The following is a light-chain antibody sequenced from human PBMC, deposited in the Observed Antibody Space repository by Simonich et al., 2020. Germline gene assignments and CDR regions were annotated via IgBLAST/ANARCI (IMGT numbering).Light chain of an antibody. J-gene: IGKJ1*01. CDR1: QSVSSY. V-gene: IGKV3-11*01. CDR3: QQRSNWT. CDR2: DAP. Sequence: EIVLTQSPATLSLSPGERAPLSCRASQSVSSYLAWYQQKPGQAPRLLIYDAPNRATGTPARFSGSGSGTDFTLTISSLEPEDFAVYYCQQRSNWTFGQGTKVEIK.